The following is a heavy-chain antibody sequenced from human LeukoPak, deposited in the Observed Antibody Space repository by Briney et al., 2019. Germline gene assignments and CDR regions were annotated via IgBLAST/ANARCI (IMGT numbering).Heavy chain of an antibody. V-gene: IGHV3-30*04. CDR2: LSYHERGT. CDR3: ARVGEYCGGGTCSDH. D-gene: IGHD2-15*01. Sequence: GGSLRLSCEASGFTFKDYAMQRVRQAPGKGLEWVAVLSYHERGTYYGESMKGRFTVSRDNSNNTLFLQMNGLTSNDTAVYYCARVGEYCGGGTCSDHWGQGTLVIVSS. J-gene: IGHJ5*02. CDR1: GFTFKDYA.